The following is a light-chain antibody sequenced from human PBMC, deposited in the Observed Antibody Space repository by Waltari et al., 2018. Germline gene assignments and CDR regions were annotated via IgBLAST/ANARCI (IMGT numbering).Light chain of an antibody. CDR1: NSDVGGYNY. Sequence: QSALTQPASVSGSPGQSITISCPGTNSDVGGYNYVSWFLQHPGKAPKLIIYEVSNRPSGVSNRFSGSKSGNTASLSISGLQAEDEADYYCTSYTSSRTVVFGGGTKLTVL. J-gene: IGLJ2*01. V-gene: IGLV2-14*01. CDR3: TSYTSSRTVV. CDR2: EVS.